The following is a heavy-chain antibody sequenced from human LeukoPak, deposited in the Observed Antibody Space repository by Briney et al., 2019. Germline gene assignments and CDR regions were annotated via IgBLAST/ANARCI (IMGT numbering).Heavy chain of an antibody. CDR1: GFTFSDYY. J-gene: IGHJ4*02. CDR2: ISSSGSTI. Sequence: GGSLRLSCAASGFTFSDYYMSWIRQAPGKGLEWVSYISSSGSTIYYADSVKGRFTISRDNAKNSLYLQMNSLRAEDTAVYYCARDHPYYYDSSGYYNLFDYWGQGTLVTVSS. V-gene: IGHV3-11*01. CDR3: ARDHPYYYDSSGYYNLFDY. D-gene: IGHD3-22*01.